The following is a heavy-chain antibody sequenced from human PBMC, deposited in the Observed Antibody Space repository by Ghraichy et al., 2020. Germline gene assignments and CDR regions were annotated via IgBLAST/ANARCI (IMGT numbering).Heavy chain of an antibody. CDR1: GGSFSGYH. CDR2: LNHSGNT. Sequence: SETLSLTCAVYGGSFSGYHWSWIRQPPGKGLEWIGELNHSGNTNYNPSLKSRVAISVDTSKNQFSLKLISVTAADTAVYYCARERYSRGVFDPWGQGTLVTVSS. D-gene: IGHD6-13*01. J-gene: IGHJ5*02. CDR3: ARERYSRGVFDP. V-gene: IGHV4-34*01.